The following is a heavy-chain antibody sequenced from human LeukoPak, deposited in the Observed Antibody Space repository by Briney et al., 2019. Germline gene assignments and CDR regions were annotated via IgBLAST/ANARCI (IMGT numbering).Heavy chain of an antibody. D-gene: IGHD3-16*02. V-gene: IGHV4-59*12. CDR3: HLITSGGVIVDPQQPQDY. Sequence: PSETLSLTCTVSGGSISSYYWSWIRHPPGKGLEWIGYIYYNGITNYNPSLTSRVTISVDTSKNQFSLKLSSVTAADTAVYYCHLITSGGVIVDPQQPQDYWGQGTLVTVSS. CDR1: GGSISSYY. J-gene: IGHJ4*02. CDR2: IYYNGIT.